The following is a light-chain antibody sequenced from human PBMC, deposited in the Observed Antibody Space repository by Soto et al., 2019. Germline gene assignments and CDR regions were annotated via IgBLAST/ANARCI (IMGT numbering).Light chain of an antibody. CDR1: SSDVGGYNY. J-gene: IGLJ1*01. CDR2: DVS. Sequence: QSALTQPASVSGSPGQSITISCTGTSSDVGGYNYVSWYQQHPGKAPKLMIYDVSNRPSGVSNRFSGSKSGNTASLTISGLQAEYEADYYCSSYTSSSTLYVFGTGTNVTVL. V-gene: IGLV2-14*01. CDR3: SSYTSSSTLYV.